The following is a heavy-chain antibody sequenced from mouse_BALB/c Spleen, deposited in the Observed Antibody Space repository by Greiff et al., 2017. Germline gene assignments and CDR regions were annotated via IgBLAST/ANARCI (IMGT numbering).Heavy chain of an antibody. V-gene: IGHV1-54*01. CDR3: SIHYDAGDAMDY. CDR1: GFAFTNYL. D-gene: IGHD1-2*01. Sequence: QVQLQQSGAELVRPGTSVKVSCKASGFAFTNYLIEWVQQRPGQGLEWIGVINPGSGGTNYNEKFKGQATLTADKSSSTAYMQLSSLTSDDSAVYFCSIHYDAGDAMDYWGQGTSVTVSS. J-gene: IGHJ4*01. CDR2: INPGSGGT.